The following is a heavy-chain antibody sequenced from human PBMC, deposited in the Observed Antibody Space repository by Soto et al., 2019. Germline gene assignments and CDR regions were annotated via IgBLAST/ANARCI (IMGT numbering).Heavy chain of an antibody. V-gene: IGHV1-69*13. Sequence: ASVKVSCKASGGTFSSYAISWVRQAPGQGLEWMGGIIPIFGTANYAQKFQGRVTITADESTGTAYMELSSLRSEDTAVYYGARVVGATTSWFDPWGQGTLVTVSS. CDR2: IIPIFGTA. D-gene: IGHD1-26*01. CDR3: ARVVGATTSWFDP. CDR1: GGTFSSYA. J-gene: IGHJ5*02.